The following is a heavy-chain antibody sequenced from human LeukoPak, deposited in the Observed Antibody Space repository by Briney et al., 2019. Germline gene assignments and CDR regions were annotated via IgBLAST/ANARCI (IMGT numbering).Heavy chain of an antibody. CDR3: ARDLRGFSGSFKDY. CDR1: GGSISSSSYY. Sequence: PSETLSLTCTVSGGSISSSSYYWGWIRQPPGKGLEWIGSIYYSGSTYYNPSLKSRVTISVDTSKNQFSLKLSSVTAADTAVYYCARDLRGFSGSFKDYWGQGTLVTVSS. V-gene: IGHV4-39*07. D-gene: IGHD1-26*01. J-gene: IGHJ4*02. CDR2: IYYSGST.